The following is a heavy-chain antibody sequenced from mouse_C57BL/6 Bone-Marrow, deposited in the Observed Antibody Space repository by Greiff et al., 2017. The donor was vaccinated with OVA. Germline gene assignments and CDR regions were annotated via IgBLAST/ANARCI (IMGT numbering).Heavy chain of an antibody. CDR2: ISYSGST. D-gene: IGHD1-1*01. Sequence: EVKLMESGPGMVKPSQSLSLTCTVTGYSITSGYDWHWIRHFPGNKLEWMGYISYSGSTNYNPSLKSRISITHDTSKNHFFLKLNSVTTEDTATYYCARSPLYGSSYEGYFDVWGTGTTVTVSS. V-gene: IGHV3-1*01. CDR3: ARSPLYGSSYEGYFDV. CDR1: GYSITSGYD. J-gene: IGHJ1*03.